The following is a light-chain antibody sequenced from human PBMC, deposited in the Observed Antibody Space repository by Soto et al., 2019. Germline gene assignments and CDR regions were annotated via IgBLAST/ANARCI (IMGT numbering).Light chain of an antibody. CDR2: EVS. CDR3: SSYTSSARV. V-gene: IGLV2-14*01. J-gene: IGLJ2*01. CDR1: SSDVGGYNY. Sequence: QSVLTQPASVSGSPGQSITISCTGTSSDVGGYNYVSWYQQHPGKAPKLMIYEVSNRPSGVSNRFSGSKSGNTASLTISGLQAEDEADYYCSSYTSSARVFGGGTQRTVL.